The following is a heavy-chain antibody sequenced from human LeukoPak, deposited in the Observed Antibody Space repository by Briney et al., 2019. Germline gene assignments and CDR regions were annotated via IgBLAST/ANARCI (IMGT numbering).Heavy chain of an antibody. CDR1: GGSFSGYY. CDR2: INHSGST. J-gene: IGHJ4*02. CDR3: ARGPAAPPWYFDY. D-gene: IGHD2-2*01. V-gene: IGHV4-34*01. Sequence: KPSETLSLTCAVYGGSFSGYYWSWIRQPPGKGLEWIGEINHSGSTNYNPSLKSRVTISVDTSKNQFSLKLSSVTAADTAVYYCARGPAAPPWYFDYWGQGTLVTVSS.